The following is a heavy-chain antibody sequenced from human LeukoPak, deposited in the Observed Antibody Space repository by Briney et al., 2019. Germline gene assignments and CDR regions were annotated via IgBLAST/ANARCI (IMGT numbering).Heavy chain of an antibody. Sequence: GGSLRLSCAASGFTFSSYGMSWVRQAPGKGLEWVSAISGSGGSTYYADSVKGRFTISRDNSKNTLYLQMNSLRAEDTAVYYCAKGRYDILTGYYGLIDYWGQGTLVTVSS. CDR2: ISGSGGST. D-gene: IGHD3-9*01. CDR3: AKGRYDILTGYYGLIDY. J-gene: IGHJ4*02. V-gene: IGHV3-23*01. CDR1: GFTFSSYG.